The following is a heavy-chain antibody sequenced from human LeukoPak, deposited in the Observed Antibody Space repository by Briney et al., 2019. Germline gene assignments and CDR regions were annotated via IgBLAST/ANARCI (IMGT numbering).Heavy chain of an antibody. CDR1: GFTVSNSY. J-gene: IGHJ4*02. CDR2: IYSGGGT. CDR3: ARNYYDSSTYYYFDY. Sequence: GGSLRLSCAASGFTVSNSYMNWVRQAPGKGLEWVSLIYSGGGTYYAGSVKGRFTISRDNSKNTLYLQMNSLRAEDTAVYYCARNYYDSSTYYYFDYWGQGTLVTVSS. V-gene: IGHV3-66*01. D-gene: IGHD3-22*01.